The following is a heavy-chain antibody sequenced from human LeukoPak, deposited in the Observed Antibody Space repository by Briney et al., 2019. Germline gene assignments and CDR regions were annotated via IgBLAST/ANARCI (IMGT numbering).Heavy chain of an antibody. V-gene: IGHV3-15*01. CDR3: TSRPLITMGLRGD. J-gene: IGHJ4*02. D-gene: IGHD3-10*01. CDR2: IKSKTDGGTT. Sequence: GGSLRLSCAASGFTFSSYGMYWVRQAPGKGLEWVGRIKSKTDGGTTDYAAPVKGRFTISRDDSKNTLYLQMNSLKTEDTAVYYCTSRPLITMGLRGDWGQGTLVTVSS. CDR1: GFTFSSYG.